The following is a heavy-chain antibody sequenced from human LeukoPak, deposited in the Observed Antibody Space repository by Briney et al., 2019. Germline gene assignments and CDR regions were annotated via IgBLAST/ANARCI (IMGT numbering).Heavy chain of an antibody. V-gene: IGHV1-8*01. CDR1: GYTFTSYD. CDR3: ARDCSSTSCLMPFDP. J-gene: IGHJ5*02. D-gene: IGHD2-2*01. CDR2: MSPNSGDT. Sequence: ASVKVSCKASGYTFTSYDFNWVRQATGQRPEWMGWMSPNSGDTGYAQKFQDRVTMTRNTSISTAYMELSSLRSDDTAVYYCARDCSSTSCLMPFDPWGQGTLVTVSS.